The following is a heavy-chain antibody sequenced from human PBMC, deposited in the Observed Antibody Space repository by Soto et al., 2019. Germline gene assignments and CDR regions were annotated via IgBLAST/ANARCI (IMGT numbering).Heavy chain of an antibody. CDR3: ARVEDIAAAGHDAFDI. V-gene: IGHV3-33*01. CDR2: IWYDGSNK. Sequence: GGSLRLSCAASGFTFSSYGMHWVRQAPGKGLEWVAVIWYDGSNKYYADSVKGRFTISRDNSKNTLYLQMNSLRAEDTALYYCARVEDIAAAGHDAFDIWGQGTMVTVSS. D-gene: IGHD6-13*01. CDR1: GFTFSSYG. J-gene: IGHJ3*02.